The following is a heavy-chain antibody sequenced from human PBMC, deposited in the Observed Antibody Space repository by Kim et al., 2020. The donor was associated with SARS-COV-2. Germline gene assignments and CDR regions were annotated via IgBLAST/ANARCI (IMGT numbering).Heavy chain of an antibody. V-gene: IGHV4-31*03. J-gene: IGHJ5*02. D-gene: IGHD2-2*01. CDR3: ARVSQFQLRSRWFDP. CDR1: GASISSILYY. CDR2: IYYSGST. Sequence: SETLSLTCNVSGASISSILYYWSWICQHPGKGLEWIGNIYYSGSTYYNPSLKSRVTISIDTSNNQFSLKLSSVTAADTAVYYCARVSQFQLRSRWFDPWGQGTLVTVSS.